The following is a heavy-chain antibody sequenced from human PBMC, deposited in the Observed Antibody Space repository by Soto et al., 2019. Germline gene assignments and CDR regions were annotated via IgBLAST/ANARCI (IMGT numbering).Heavy chain of an antibody. CDR3: ARKAAAGEDHIDY. Sequence: ASVKVSCKASGYTFTGYYMHWVRQAPGQGLEWMGWINPNSGGTNYAQKFQGWVTMTRDTSISTAYMELSRLRSDDTAVYYCARKAAAGEDHIDYWGQGTLVTVSS. J-gene: IGHJ4*02. V-gene: IGHV1-2*04. CDR2: INPNSGGT. D-gene: IGHD6-13*01. CDR1: GYTFTGYY.